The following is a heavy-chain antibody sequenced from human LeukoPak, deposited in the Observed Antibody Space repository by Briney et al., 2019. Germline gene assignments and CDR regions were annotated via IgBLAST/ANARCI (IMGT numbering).Heavy chain of an antibody. Sequence: ASVKVSCKVSGYTLTELSMHWVRQAPGKGLEWMGGFDPEDGETIYAQKFQGRVTMTEDTPTDTAYMELSSLRSEDTAVYYCATRLLWFGDPRHRRGGYWGQGTLVTVSS. V-gene: IGHV1-24*01. CDR1: GYTLTELS. D-gene: IGHD3-10*01. J-gene: IGHJ4*02. CDR2: FDPEDGET. CDR3: ATRLLWFGDPRHRRGGY.